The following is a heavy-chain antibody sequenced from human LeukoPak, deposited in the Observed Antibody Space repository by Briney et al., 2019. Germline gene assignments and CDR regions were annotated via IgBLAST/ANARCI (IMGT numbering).Heavy chain of an antibody. V-gene: IGHV4-59*01. CDR3: ARDSAYYYDSSGYQGGFDY. Sequence: SETLSLTCTVSGGSISSYYWGWIRQPPGKGLEWIGYLYYSGSTNHNPSLKSRVTISVDTSKNQFSLKLSSVTAADTAVYYCARDSAYYYDSSGYQGGFDYWGQGTLVTVSS. CDR2: LYYSGST. CDR1: GGSISSYY. J-gene: IGHJ4*02. D-gene: IGHD3-22*01.